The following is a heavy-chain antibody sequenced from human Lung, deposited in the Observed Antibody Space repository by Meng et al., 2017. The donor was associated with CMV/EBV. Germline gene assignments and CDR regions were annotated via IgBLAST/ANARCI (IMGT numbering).Heavy chain of an antibody. CDR3: VKGGEYTGSYYGGLIGYFDH. V-gene: IGHV3-9*01. CDR1: DYS. CDR2: ISWHSGTI. Sequence: DYSMHWVRQAPGKGLEWVSGISWHSGTIVYADSVKGRFPISRDNAKNSLYLQMNSLRAEDTALYYCVKGGEYTGSYYGGLIGYFDHWGQGTLVTVSS. J-gene: IGHJ1*01. D-gene: IGHD1-26*01.